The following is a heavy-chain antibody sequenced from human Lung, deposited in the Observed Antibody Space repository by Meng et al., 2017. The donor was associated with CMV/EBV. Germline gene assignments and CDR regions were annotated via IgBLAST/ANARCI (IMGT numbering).Heavy chain of an antibody. CDR1: GFTFSSYS. Sequence: SCAASGFTFSSYSMNWVRQAPGKGLEWVSSISSSSSYIYYADSVKGRFTISRDNAKNSLYLQMNSLRAEDTAVYYCARDLYDFWSGWSYWGQGTXVTVSS. CDR3: ARDLYDFWSGWSY. J-gene: IGHJ4*02. D-gene: IGHD3-3*01. CDR2: ISSSSSYI. V-gene: IGHV3-21*01.